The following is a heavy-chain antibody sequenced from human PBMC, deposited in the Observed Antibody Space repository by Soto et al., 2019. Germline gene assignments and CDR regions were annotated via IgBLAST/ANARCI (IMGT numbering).Heavy chain of an antibody. CDR3: ARDEAFSAPYYLDY. CDR1: EFTFSSHL. D-gene: IGHD1-26*01. CDR2: ISNDGDYK. Sequence: VQLVESGGGVVQPGRSLRLSCVASEFTFSSHLMHWVRQAPGKGLGWVAFISNDGDYKNYADAVKGRCTIPRDNSKDTVYLEIHSLRPEDTALYHCARDEAFSAPYYLDYWGQGTLVIVS. J-gene: IGHJ4*02. V-gene: IGHV3-30*03.